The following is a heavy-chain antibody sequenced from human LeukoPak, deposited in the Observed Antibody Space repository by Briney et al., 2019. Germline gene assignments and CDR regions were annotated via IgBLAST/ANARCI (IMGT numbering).Heavy chain of an antibody. D-gene: IGHD2-15*01. CDR2: ISGSGSST. Sequence: GGSLRLSCAASGFTFSSYAMTWVRQAPGKGLEWVSGISGSGSSTNYADSVKGRFTITRDNSKNTLYLQMNSLRAEDTAVYYCAKDRVCSGGSCYFDYWGQGTLVTVCS. CDR3: AKDRVCSGGSCYFDY. J-gene: IGHJ4*02. CDR1: GFTFSSYA. V-gene: IGHV3-23*01.